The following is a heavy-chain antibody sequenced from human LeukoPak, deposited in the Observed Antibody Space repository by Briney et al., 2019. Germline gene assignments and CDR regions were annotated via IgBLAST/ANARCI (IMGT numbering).Heavy chain of an antibody. D-gene: IGHD4-17*01. V-gene: IGHV4-34*01. CDR2: INHSGST. CDR1: GGSFSGYY. J-gene: IGHJ4*02. Sequence: SETLSLTCAVYGGSFSGYYWSWIRQPPGKGLEWIGEINHSGSTNYNPSLKSRVTISVDTSKNQFSLKLGSVTAADTAVYYCARHDYGDYEVLDYFDYWGQGTLVTVSS. CDR3: ARHDYGDYEVLDYFDY.